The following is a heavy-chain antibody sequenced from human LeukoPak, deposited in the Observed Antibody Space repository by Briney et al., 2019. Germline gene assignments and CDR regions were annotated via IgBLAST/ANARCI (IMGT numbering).Heavy chain of an antibody. CDR3: ARGFRTPMYYYYYYMDV. Sequence: SETLSLTCAVYGGSFSGYYWSCIRQPPGKGMEWIGEINHSGSTNYSPSLKSRLTISVDTSKNQFSLKLSYVTAADTAVYYCARGFRTPMYYYYYYMDVWGKGTTVTVSS. CDR2: INHSGST. D-gene: IGHD2-15*01. J-gene: IGHJ6*03. CDR1: GGSFSGYY. V-gene: IGHV4-34*01.